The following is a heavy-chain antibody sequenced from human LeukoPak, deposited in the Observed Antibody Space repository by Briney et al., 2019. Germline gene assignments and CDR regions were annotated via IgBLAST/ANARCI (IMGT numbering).Heavy chain of an antibody. D-gene: IGHD3-10*01. Sequence: PGGSLRLSCAVSGFTFSSYSMTWVRQAPGKGLEWVSYISSTSSTVYYADSVKGRFTISRDNSKNTLYLQMNSLRAEDTAVYYCAKDRRWFGELFYFDYWGQGTLVTVSS. CDR2: ISSTSSTV. CDR3: AKDRRWFGELFYFDY. J-gene: IGHJ4*02. CDR1: GFTFSSYS. V-gene: IGHV3-48*01.